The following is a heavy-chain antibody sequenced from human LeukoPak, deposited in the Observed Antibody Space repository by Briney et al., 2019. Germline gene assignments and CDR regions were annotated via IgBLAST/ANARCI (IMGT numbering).Heavy chain of an antibody. J-gene: IGHJ4*02. D-gene: IGHD3-22*01. V-gene: IGHV5-51*01. CDR2: IYPGDADT. Sequence: ESLKIPGKGSGYRFTSYWIGGVGQMPGKGLDWMGVIYPGDADTRYSPSFQGQVTISADKSISTAYLQWSSLKASDTAMYYCAGLSDSRAEFDYWGQGTLVTVSS. CDR1: GYRFTSYW. CDR3: AGLSDSRAEFDY.